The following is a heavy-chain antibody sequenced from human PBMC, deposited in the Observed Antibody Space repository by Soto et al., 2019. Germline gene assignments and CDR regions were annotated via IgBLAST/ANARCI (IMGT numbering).Heavy chain of an antibody. CDR1: GFTFSNAW. Sequence: EVQLVESGGGLVKPGGSLSLSCAASGFTFSNAWMNWVRQAPGKGLEWVGRIKSKTDGGTTDYAAPVKGRFTISRDDSKNPLYLQMNSLKTEDTAVYYCTSVDVGKVGDYWGQGTLVTVSA. D-gene: IGHD1-26*01. CDR3: TSVDVGKVGDY. V-gene: IGHV3-15*07. CDR2: IKSKTDGGTT. J-gene: IGHJ4*02.